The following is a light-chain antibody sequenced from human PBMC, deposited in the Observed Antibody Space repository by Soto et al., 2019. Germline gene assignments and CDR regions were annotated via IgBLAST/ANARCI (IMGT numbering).Light chain of an antibody. CDR3: QQLNSYPTST. J-gene: IGKJ4*01. CDR1: QGISSF. Sequence: DIQLTQSPSFLSASVGDRVTITCRASQGISSFLAWYQQKSGKAPKLLIYAASTLQSGVPSRFSGSGSGTEFTLTISSLQPEDLATYYCQQLNSYPTSTFGGGTKVEIK. V-gene: IGKV1-9*01. CDR2: AAS.